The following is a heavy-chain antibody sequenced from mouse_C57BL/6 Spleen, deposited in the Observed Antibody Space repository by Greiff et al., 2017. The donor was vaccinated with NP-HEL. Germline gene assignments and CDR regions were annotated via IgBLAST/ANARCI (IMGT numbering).Heavy chain of an antibody. CDR3: AISYGSSYAMDY. CDR2: IDPSDSET. CDR1: GYTFTSYW. Sequence: VQLQQPGAELVRPGSSVKLSCKASGYTFTSYWMHWVKQRPIQGLEWIGNIDPSDSETNYNQKFKDKATLTVDKSSSTAYMQLSSLTSEDSAVYDFAISYGSSYAMDYWGQGTSVTVSS. V-gene: IGHV1-52*01. D-gene: IGHD1-1*01. J-gene: IGHJ4*01.